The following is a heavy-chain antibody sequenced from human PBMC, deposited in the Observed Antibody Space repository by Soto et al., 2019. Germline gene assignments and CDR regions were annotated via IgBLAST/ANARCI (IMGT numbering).Heavy chain of an antibody. V-gene: IGHV3-23*01. CDR2: VSFSGNSP. Sequence: EVQLLESGGGLVQPGGSLRLSCAASGFTFSNYALTWVRQIPGKGLEWVSSVSFSGNSPYYADSVKGRFTISRDNSKNTLYLQLTALRAGDTAVYYCAKRRESGGDGGTYYFDYWGQGTLVTVSS. CDR3: AKRRESGGDGGTYYFDY. J-gene: IGHJ4*02. D-gene: IGHD2-21*01. CDR1: GFTFSNYA.